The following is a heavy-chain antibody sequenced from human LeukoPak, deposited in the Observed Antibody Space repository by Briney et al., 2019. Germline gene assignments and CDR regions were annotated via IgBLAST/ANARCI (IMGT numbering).Heavy chain of an antibody. Sequence: GGSLRLSCAASGFTFSSYAMSWVPQAPGKGLEWVSAISGSGGSTYYADSVKGRLTISRDNSKNTLYLQMNSLRAEDTAVYYCAKDIGYFDWLFDYWGQGTLVTISS. V-gene: IGHV3-23*01. J-gene: IGHJ4*02. D-gene: IGHD3-9*01. CDR2: ISGSGGST. CDR1: GFTFSSYA. CDR3: AKDIGYFDWLFDY.